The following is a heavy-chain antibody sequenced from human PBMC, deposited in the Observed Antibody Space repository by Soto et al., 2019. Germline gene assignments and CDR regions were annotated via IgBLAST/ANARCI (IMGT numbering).Heavy chain of an antibody. Sequence: GASVKVSCKASGYTFTSYTMHWVRQAPGQRLEWVGWINSGNGNTKYLQNFQGRVTITRDTSASTAYMELNSLRAEDTAVYYCAREMAALNYFDYWGQGTLVTVSS. CDR1: GYTFTSYT. J-gene: IGHJ4*02. D-gene: IGHD2-15*01. V-gene: IGHV1-3*01. CDR2: INSGNGNT. CDR3: AREMAALNYFDY.